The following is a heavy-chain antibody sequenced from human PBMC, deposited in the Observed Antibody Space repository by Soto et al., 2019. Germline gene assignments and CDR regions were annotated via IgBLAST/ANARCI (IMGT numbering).Heavy chain of an antibody. J-gene: IGHJ4*02. CDR2: IYYSGST. Sequence: QLQLQESGPGLVKPSETLSLTCTVSGGSISSSSYYWGWIRQPPGKGLEWIGSIYYSGSTYYNPSLKSQVTISVDTSKTQSPLKLISVPAADTAVYYCARTMTTVVTLDYWGQGTLVTVSS. V-gene: IGHV4-39*01. CDR1: GGSISSSSYY. D-gene: IGHD4-17*01. CDR3: ARTMTTVVTLDY.